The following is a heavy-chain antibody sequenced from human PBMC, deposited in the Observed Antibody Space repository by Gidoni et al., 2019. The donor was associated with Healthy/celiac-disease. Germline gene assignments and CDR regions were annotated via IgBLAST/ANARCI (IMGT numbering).Heavy chain of an antibody. D-gene: IGHD1-26*01. CDR1: GGTFSSYA. J-gene: IGHJ4*02. V-gene: IGHV1-69*01. CDR3: ARADQWELLPALDY. Sequence: QVQLVQSGAEVKKPGSSVKVSCNASGGTFSSYAISWVRQAPGQGREWMGGIIPILGTANYAQKFQGRVTITADESTSTAYMELSSLRSEDTAVDDCARADQWELLPALDYWGQGTLVTVSS. CDR2: IIPILGTA.